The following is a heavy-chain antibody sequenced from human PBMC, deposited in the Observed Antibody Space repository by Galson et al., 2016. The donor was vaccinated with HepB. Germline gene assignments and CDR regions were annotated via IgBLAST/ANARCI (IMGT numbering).Heavy chain of an antibody. CDR3: ARGGRTVTAYWCFDL. V-gene: IGHV1-69*13. D-gene: IGHD4-11*01. CDR1: GGTFSNYA. J-gene: IGHJ2*01. Sequence: SVKVSCKASGGTFSNYAISWVRQAPGQGLEWMGGIIPIFGTANYAQKFQGRVTITADESTSTAYMELSSLRSEDTAVYYCARGGRTVTAYWCFDLWGRGTLVTVSS. CDR2: IIPIFGTA.